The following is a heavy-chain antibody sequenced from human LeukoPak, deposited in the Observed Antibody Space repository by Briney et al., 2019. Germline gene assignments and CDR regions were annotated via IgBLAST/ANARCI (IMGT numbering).Heavy chain of an antibody. CDR3: VKESPYPVGGTSRIYYFDS. J-gene: IGHJ4*02. CDR2: ISAPGKT. CDR1: GFSISSPA. Sequence: SGGSLRLSCAASGFSISSPAMSWVRQAPGEGREWVSAISAPGKTNYPDIAKGRFSVSRDISKNTLSLEMNSLRAEDTAVYYCVKESPYPVGGTSRIYYFDSWGQGTLVTVSS. D-gene: IGHD1-26*01. V-gene: IGHV3-23*01.